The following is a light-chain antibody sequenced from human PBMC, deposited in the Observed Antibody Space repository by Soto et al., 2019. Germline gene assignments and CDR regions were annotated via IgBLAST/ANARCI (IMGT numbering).Light chain of an antibody. J-gene: IGLJ1*01. CDR3: SSYSSRSTLYV. CDR2: EDT. CDR1: SSDIGGYNY. V-gene: IGLV2-14*01. Sequence: QSVLTQPASVSGSPGQTITVSCTGTSSDIGGYNYVSWYQQHPGKAPKLIVYEDTNRPSGVSDRFSGSKSGNTASLSISGLQAEDEGYYYCSSYSSRSTLYVFGSGTKLTVL.